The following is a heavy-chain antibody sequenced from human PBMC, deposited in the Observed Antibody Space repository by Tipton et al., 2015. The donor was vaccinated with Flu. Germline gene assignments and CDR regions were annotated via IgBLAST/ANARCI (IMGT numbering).Heavy chain of an antibody. D-gene: IGHD3-22*01. V-gene: IGHV4-34*01. CDR3: ARGGGGYSP. CDR2: ITHSGST. J-gene: IGHJ5*02. CDR1: GGSINSYY. Sequence: TLSLTCTVSGGSINSYYWSWIRQPPGKGLEWIGEITHSGSTTYNPSLKSRVTVSLDKSKNQFSLKLTSVTAADTAVYYCARGGGGYSPWGQGTLVTVSS.